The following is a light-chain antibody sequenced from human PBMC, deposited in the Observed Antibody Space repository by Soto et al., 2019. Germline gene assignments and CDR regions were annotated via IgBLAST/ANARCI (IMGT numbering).Light chain of an antibody. Sequence: EIVMTQSPATLSVSPGERATLSCRASHSVSSRLAWYQQKPGQAPRLLIYGASTRATGLPARFSGSGSGTEFTLTISILQSEDFAVYYCQHYTNWPLTFGGGTKVEI. CDR1: HSVSSR. CDR3: QHYTNWPLT. J-gene: IGKJ4*01. CDR2: GAS. V-gene: IGKV3-15*01.